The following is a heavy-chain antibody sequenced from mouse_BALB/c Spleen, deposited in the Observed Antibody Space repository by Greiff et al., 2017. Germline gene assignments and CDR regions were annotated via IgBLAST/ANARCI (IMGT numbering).Heavy chain of an antibody. CDR3: ARFTTATNYFDY. D-gene: IGHD1-2*01. Sequence: QVQLQQSGAELVRPGTSVKVSCKASGYAFTNYLIAWVKQRPGQGLEWIGVINPGSGGTNYNEKFKGKATLTADKSSSTAYMQLSSLTSDDSAVYFCARFTTATNYFDYWGQGTTLTVSS. J-gene: IGHJ2*01. V-gene: IGHV1-54*01. CDR2: INPGSGGT. CDR1: GYAFTNYL.